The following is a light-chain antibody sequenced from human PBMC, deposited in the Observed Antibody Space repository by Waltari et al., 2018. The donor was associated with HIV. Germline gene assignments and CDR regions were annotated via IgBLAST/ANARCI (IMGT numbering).Light chain of an antibody. Sequence: QSVLTPPPSASGTPGQSVTISCSGSSSNIGSNYVYCYQQLPGTAPKLLIYRNNQRPSGVPDRFSGSKSGTSASLAISGLRSEDEADYYCAAWDDSLSAWVFGGGTKLTVL. CDR2: RNN. J-gene: IGLJ3*02. V-gene: IGLV1-47*01. CDR3: AAWDDSLSAWV. CDR1: SSNIGSNY.